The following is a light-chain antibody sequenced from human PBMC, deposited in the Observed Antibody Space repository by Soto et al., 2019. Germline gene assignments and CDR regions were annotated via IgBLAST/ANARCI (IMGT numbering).Light chain of an antibody. V-gene: IGLV2-14*01. Sequence: QSVLTQPASVSGSPGQSITISCTGTSSDVGAYNYVSWYQQHPGKAPKLMIYDVSNRPSGVSDRFSGSKSGNTASLTISGLQVEDEADYYCSSYTRSRSLGVVFDGGTKLTVL. CDR1: SSDVGAYNY. CDR3: SSYTRSRSLGVV. CDR2: DVS. J-gene: IGLJ2*01.